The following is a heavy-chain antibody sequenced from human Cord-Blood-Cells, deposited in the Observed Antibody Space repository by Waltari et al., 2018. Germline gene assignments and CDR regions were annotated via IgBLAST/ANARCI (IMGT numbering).Heavy chain of an antibody. CDR1: GGSFNGYY. D-gene: IGHD1-26*01. V-gene: IGHV4-34*01. CDR3: ARIRYSGSYYYYYYGMDV. Sequence: QVQLQQWGAGLLKPSETLSLTCAVYGGSFNGYYWSWIRQPPGKGLEWIGEINHSGSTNYNPSLKSRVTISVDTSKNQFSLKLSSVTAADTAVYYCARIRYSGSYYYYYYGMDVWGQGTTVTVSS. CDR2: INHSGST. J-gene: IGHJ6*02.